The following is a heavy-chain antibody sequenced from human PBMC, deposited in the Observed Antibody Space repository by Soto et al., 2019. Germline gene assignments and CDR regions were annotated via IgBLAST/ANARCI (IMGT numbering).Heavy chain of an antibody. CDR3: AAVPRYSNDLGFYYYGMAV. J-gene: IGHJ6*02. V-gene: IGHV1-58*01. Sequence: VASVKVSCKASGFTFTSSAVQWVRQARGRRLEWIGWIVVGSGNTNYAQKFQERVTITRDMSTSTAYMELSSLRSEDTAVYYCAAVPRYSNDLGFYYYGMAVWGQGTTVTNSS. CDR2: IVVGSGNT. CDR1: GFTFTSSA. D-gene: IGHD4-4*01.